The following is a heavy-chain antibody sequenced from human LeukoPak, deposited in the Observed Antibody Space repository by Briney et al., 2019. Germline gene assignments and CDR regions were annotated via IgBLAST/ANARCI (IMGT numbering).Heavy chain of an antibody. D-gene: IGHD3-22*01. Sequence: SETLSLTCTVSGGSISSSSYYWRWIRQPPGKGLEWIGSIYYSGSTYYNPSLKSRVTISVDTSKNHFSLKLSSVTAADTAVYYCARGEDYYDSSGYFPLPSFYFDYWGQGTLVTVSS. V-gene: IGHV4-39*07. J-gene: IGHJ4*02. CDR3: ARGEDYYDSSGYFPLPSFYFDY. CDR1: GGSISSSSYY. CDR2: IYYSGST.